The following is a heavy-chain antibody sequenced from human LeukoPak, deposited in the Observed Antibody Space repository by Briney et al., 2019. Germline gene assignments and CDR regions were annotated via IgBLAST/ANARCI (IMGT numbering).Heavy chain of an antibody. D-gene: IGHD2-2*01. V-gene: IGHV3-30*04. CDR1: GFTSSSYA. J-gene: IGHJ6*04. CDR3: ARDRIGKPAALTYYYYGMDV. Sequence: GGCLRLSCAPSGFTSSSYAMHWVRPAPGEGRGWVGVILYVGSNKYYAHSVKGPFSLSTDNTKNTLYLQMKSLRAENTAVYYCARDRIGKPAALTYYYYGMDVWGKGTTVTVSS. CDR2: ILYVGSNK.